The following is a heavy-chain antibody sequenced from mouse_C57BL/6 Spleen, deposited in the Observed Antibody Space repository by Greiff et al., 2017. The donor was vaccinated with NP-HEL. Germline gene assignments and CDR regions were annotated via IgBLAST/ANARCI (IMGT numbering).Heavy chain of an antibody. D-gene: IGHD1-1*01. Sequence: QVHVKQPGAELVKPGASVKMSCKASGYTFTSYWITWVKQRPGQGLEWIGDIYPGSGSTNYNEKFKSKATLTVDTSSSTAYMQLSSLTSEDSAVYYCAREDYVGDAMDYWGQGTSVTVSS. J-gene: IGHJ4*01. CDR2: IYPGSGST. CDR3: AREDYVGDAMDY. CDR1: GYTFTSYW. V-gene: IGHV1-55*01.